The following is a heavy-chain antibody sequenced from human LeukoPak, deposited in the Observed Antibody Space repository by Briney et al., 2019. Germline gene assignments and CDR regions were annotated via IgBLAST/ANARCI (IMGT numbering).Heavy chain of an antibody. CDR3: ARVGYYESSGYYEY. CDR1: GYTFTSYG. V-gene: IGHV1-2*06. J-gene: IGHJ4*02. Sequence: ASLKVSCKASGYTFTSYGISWVRQAPGQGLEWIGRINPNSGGTNYAQKFQGRVTMTRDTSISTVYMELSRLRSDDTAVYYCARVGYYESSGYYEYWGQGTLVTVSS. D-gene: IGHD3-22*01. CDR2: INPNSGGT.